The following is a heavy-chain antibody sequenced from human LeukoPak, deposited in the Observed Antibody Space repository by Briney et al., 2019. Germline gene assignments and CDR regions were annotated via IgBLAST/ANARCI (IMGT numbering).Heavy chain of an antibody. V-gene: IGHV4-39*07. CDR2: INHSGST. CDR1: GGSISSGGYY. J-gene: IGHJ4*02. D-gene: IGHD3-22*01. Sequence: SETLSLTCTVSGGSISSGGYYWSWIRQPPGKGLEWIGEINHSGSTNYNPSLKSRVTISVDTSKNQFSLKLSSVTAADTAVYYCARGRGDYDSSGGHKDEEHDYWGQGTLVTVSS. CDR3: ARGRGDYDSSGGHKDEEHDY.